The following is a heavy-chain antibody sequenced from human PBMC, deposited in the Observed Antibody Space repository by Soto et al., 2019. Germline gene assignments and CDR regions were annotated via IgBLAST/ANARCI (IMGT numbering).Heavy chain of an antibody. CDR2: INAGNGNT. J-gene: IGHJ6*02. D-gene: IGHD6-19*01. Sequence: QVQLVQSGAEEKKPGASVKVSCKASGYTFTSYAMHWVRQAPGQRLEWMGWINAGNGNTKYSQKFQGRVTITRDTSASTAYMELSSLRSEDTAVYYCARELDGSGWFSSYYYYGMDVWGQGTTVTVSS. CDR1: GYTFTSYA. CDR3: ARELDGSGWFSSYYYYGMDV. V-gene: IGHV1-3*05.